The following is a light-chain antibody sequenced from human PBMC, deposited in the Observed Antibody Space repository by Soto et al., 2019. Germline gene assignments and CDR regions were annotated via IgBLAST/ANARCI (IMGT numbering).Light chain of an antibody. J-gene: IGKJ4*01. CDR1: QTISRN. CDR2: AAS. Sequence: DIQMTQSPSSLSASVGDRVTISCRASQTISRNLNWYQQKQGKAPDLLIFAASNLQSGVPSRFRGRGSGADFTLTISSRRPEDFATYYCQQGDSAPLTFGGGTKVEIK. V-gene: IGKV1-39*01. CDR3: QQGDSAPLT.